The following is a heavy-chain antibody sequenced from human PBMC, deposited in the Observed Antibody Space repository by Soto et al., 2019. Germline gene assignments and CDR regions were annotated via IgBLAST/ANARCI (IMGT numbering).Heavy chain of an antibody. Sequence: GGSLRLSCAASGFTFSSYAMSWVRQAPGKGLEWVSAISGSGGSTYYADSVKGRFTISRDNSKNTLYLQMNSLRAEDTAVYYCAKDRKVGYSSGSLDYWGQGTLVTVSS. J-gene: IGHJ4*02. CDR1: GFTFSSYA. CDR3: AKDRKVGYSSGSLDY. D-gene: IGHD6-19*01. V-gene: IGHV3-23*01. CDR2: ISGSGGST.